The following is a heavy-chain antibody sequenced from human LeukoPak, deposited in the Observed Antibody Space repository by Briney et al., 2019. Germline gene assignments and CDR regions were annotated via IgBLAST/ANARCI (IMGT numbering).Heavy chain of an antibody. CDR1: GGSFSGYY. Sequence: SETLSLTCAVYGGSFSGYYWSWIRQPPGKGLEWIGEINHSGSTNYNPSLKSRVTIPVDTSKNQFSLKLSSVTAADTAVYYCARVLEGSSGQHWYFDLWGRGTLVTVSS. CDR3: ARVLEGSSGQHWYFDL. V-gene: IGHV4-34*01. D-gene: IGHD6-19*01. CDR2: INHSGST. J-gene: IGHJ2*01.